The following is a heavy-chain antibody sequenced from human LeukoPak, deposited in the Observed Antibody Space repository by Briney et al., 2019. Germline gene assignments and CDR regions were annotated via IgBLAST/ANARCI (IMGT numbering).Heavy chain of an antibody. CDR2: ISAYNGNT. CDR3: ARVEQWLVQGGVDY. D-gene: IGHD6-19*01. CDR1: GYTFTSYG. Sequence: GASVKVSCKASGYTFTSYGISWVRQAPGQGLEWMGWISAYNGNTNYAKKLQGRVTMTTDTSTSTAYMELRSLRSDDTAVYYCARVEQWLVQGGVDYWGQGTLVTVSS. V-gene: IGHV1-18*01. J-gene: IGHJ4*02.